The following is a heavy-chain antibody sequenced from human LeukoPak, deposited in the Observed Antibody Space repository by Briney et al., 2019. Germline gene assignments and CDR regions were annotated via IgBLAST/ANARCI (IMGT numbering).Heavy chain of an antibody. D-gene: IGHD1-26*01. V-gene: IGHV1-18*01. CDR1: GYTFTSYG. Sequence: ASVKVSCKASGYTFTSYGINWVRQAPGQGLEWMGWISAYNGNRNYAQRFRGRVTMTTNSSTRTAYMELRSLRSDDTAIYYCARNRVGETGYFDYWGQGTLVTVSS. CDR2: ISAYNGNR. CDR3: ARNRVGETGYFDY. J-gene: IGHJ4*01.